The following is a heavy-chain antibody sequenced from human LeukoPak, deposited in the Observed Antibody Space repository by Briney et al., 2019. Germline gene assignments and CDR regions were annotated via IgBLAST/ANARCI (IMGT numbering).Heavy chain of an antibody. D-gene: IGHD1-26*01. Sequence: GGSLRLSCEASGFTFSSYWMHWVRQAPGKGLVWVSRIKSDGSRTNYADSVKGRFTISRDNAKNSLYLQMNSLRDEDTAVYYCARDPYSGSYGDYYYYYMDVWGKGTTVTISS. CDR2: IKSDGSRT. CDR1: GFTFSSYW. J-gene: IGHJ6*03. CDR3: ARDPYSGSYGDYYYYYMDV. V-gene: IGHV3-74*01.